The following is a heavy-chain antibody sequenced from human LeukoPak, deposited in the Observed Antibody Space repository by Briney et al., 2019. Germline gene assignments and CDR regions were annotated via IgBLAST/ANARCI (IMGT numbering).Heavy chain of an antibody. CDR3: VRAIRTTVTTFWFDP. J-gene: IGHJ5*02. V-gene: IGHV1-18*01. CDR1: GYTFTSYG. Sequence: GASVKVSCKASGYTFTSYGISWVRQAPGQGLEWMGWISAYNGNTNYAQKLQGRVTMTRDTSINTAYMELSSLRSEDTAVYYCVRAIRTTVTTFWFDPWGQGTLVTVSS. D-gene: IGHD4-17*01. CDR2: ISAYNGNT.